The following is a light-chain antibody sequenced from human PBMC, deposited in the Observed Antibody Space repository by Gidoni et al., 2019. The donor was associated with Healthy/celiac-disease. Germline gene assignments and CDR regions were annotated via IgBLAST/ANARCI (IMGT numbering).Light chain of an antibody. Sequence: EIVLTQSPGPLSLSPGERATLSCRASQSVNSSYLAWYQQKPGQAPRLLIYGASIRATVIPNRFSGSGCGTDFTLTISRLEPEDFAVYYCQQYGSSPPWTFGQXTKVEIK. J-gene: IGKJ1*01. V-gene: IGKV3-20*01. CDR3: QQYGSSPPWT. CDR1: QSVNSSY. CDR2: GAS.